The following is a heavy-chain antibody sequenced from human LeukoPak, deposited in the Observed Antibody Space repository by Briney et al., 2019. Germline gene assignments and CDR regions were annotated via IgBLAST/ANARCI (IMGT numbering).Heavy chain of an antibody. Sequence: SETLSLTCTVSGGSISSYYWSWIRQPAGKGLEWIGRIYTSGSTNYNPSLKSRVTMSVDTSKNQFSLKLSSVTAADTAVYYCARERYNWNDVTIFDYWGQGTLVTVSS. D-gene: IGHD1-1*01. V-gene: IGHV4-4*07. J-gene: IGHJ4*02. CDR2: IYTSGST. CDR1: GGSISSYY. CDR3: ARERYNWNDVTIFDY.